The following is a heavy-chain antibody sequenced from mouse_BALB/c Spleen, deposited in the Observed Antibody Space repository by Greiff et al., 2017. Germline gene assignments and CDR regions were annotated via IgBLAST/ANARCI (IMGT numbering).Heavy chain of an antibody. CDR3: NAGDTMATDYFDY. D-gene: IGHD2-2*01. J-gene: IGHJ2*01. CDR2: IDPENGDT. Sequence: VHVKQSGAEIVRPGASVKLSCTASGFNIKDYYMHWVKQRPEQGLEWIGWIDPENGDTESAPKFQDKATMTADTSSNTAYLQLSSLTSEDTAVYYCNAGDTMATDYFDYWGQGTTLTVSS. CDR1: GFNIKDYY. V-gene: IGHV14-4*02.